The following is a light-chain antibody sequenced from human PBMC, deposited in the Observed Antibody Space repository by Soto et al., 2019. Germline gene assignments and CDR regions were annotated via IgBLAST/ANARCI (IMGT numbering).Light chain of an antibody. Sequence: QSVLTQPPSASGTPGQRVTISCSGSSSNIGSNYVYWYQQLPGTAPKLLIYRNNQRPSGVPDRFSGFKSGTSASLAISGLRSEDEADYYCAAWDDSLSGLNWVFGGGTKVTVL. J-gene: IGLJ3*02. V-gene: IGLV1-47*01. CDR2: RNN. CDR3: AAWDDSLSGLNWV. CDR1: SSNIGSNY.